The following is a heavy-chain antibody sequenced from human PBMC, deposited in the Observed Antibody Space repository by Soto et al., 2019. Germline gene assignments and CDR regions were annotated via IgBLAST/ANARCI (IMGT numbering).Heavy chain of an antibody. CDR3: VKKLVGMPVAAPTDY. Sequence: PGGSLRLSCSASGFTFSSYTMHWVRQAPGKRPEYVSAINTYGDTTYYADSVKGRFTTSRDNSKDTLYLQMNSLRAEDTAIHYCVKKLVGMPVAAPTDYGGQGTLVTVSS. CDR2: INTYGDTT. D-gene: IGHD6-19*01. CDR1: GFTFSSYT. V-gene: IGHV3-64D*08. J-gene: IGHJ4*02.